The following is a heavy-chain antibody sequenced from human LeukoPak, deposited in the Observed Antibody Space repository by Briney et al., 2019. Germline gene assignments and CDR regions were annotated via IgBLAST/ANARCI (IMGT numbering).Heavy chain of an antibody. CDR1: GYTFTSYA. J-gene: IGHJ3*02. CDR3: ASNYGHDAFDI. CDR2: INAGNGNT. V-gene: IGHV1-3*01. Sequence: ASVKVSCKASGYTFTSYAMHWVRQAPGQRLEWMGWINAGNGNTKYSQKFQGRVTMTRDTSASTVYMELSSLRSEDTAVYYCASNYGHDAFDIWGQGTMVTVSS. D-gene: IGHD4-11*01.